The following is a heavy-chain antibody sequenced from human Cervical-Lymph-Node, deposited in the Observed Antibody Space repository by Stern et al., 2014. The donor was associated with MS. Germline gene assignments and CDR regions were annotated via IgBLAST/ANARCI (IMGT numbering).Heavy chain of an antibody. CDR2: ISAYNGNT. CDR3: ARDRKRTTVTNRLPFDY. J-gene: IGHJ4*02. CDR1: GYTFTSYG. D-gene: IGHD4-11*01. Sequence: QVQLMQSGAEVKKPGASVKVSCKASGYTFTSYGISWVRQAPGQGLEWMGWISAYNGNTNYAQKLQGRVPMTTDTSTSTAYMELRSLRSDDTAVYYCARDRKRTTVTNRLPFDYWGQGTLVTVSS. V-gene: IGHV1-18*01.